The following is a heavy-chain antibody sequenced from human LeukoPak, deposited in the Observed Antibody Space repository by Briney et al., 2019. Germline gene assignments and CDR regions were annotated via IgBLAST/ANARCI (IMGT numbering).Heavy chain of an antibody. J-gene: IGHJ4*02. CDR2: ISGSGGST. V-gene: IGHV3-23*01. D-gene: IGHD3-3*01. CDR1: GFTFSNYA. CDR3: AGRSGYYGY. Sequence: GGSLRLSCAASGFTFSNYAMSWVRQAPGKGSEWVSAISGSGGSTYYADSVKGRFTISRDNAKNSLYLQMNSLRAEDTAVYYCAGRSGYYGYWGQGTLVTVSS.